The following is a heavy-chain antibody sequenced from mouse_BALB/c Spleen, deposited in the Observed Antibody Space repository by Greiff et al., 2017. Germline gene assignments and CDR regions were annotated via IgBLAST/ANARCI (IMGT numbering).Heavy chain of an antibody. V-gene: IGHV4-1*02. Sequence: EVKLMESGGGLVQPGGSLTLSCAASGFDFSRYWMSWVRQAPGKGLEWIGEINPDSSTINYTPSLKDKFIISRDNAKNTLYLQMSKVRYEDTALYYCARQGLRLPFAYWGQGTLVTVSA. J-gene: IGHJ3*01. D-gene: IGHD1-2*01. CDR3: ARQGLRLPFAY. CDR2: INPDSSTI. CDR1: GFDFSRYW.